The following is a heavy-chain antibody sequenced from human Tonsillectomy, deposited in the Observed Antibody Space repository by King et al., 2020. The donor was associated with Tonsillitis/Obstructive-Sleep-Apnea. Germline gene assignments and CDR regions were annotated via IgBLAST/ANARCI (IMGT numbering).Heavy chain of an antibody. CDR3: ARLRVGATN. J-gene: IGHJ4*02. D-gene: IGHD1-26*01. CDR1: GFTFSSYA. CDR2: IAYDGRNK. Sequence: VQLVESGGGVVQPERSLRLSCEASGFTFSSYAMRWVRQAPGKGLEWVAVIAYDGRNKFYADSVKGRFTISRDNSKNTLYLQMNSLRAEDTSVYYCARLRVGATNWGQGTLVTVSS. V-gene: IGHV3-30*04.